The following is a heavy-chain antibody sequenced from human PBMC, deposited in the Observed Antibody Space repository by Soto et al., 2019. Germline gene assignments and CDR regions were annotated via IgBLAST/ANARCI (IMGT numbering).Heavy chain of an antibody. CDR2: IDWDDDK. J-gene: IGHJ4*02. D-gene: IGHD3-10*01. V-gene: IGHV2-70*01. Sequence: SLPKRVSNRQTLTLSCTLAGFSISTSRMCVSWIRQPPGKALEWLALIDWDDDKYYSTSLKTRLTISKDTSKNQVVLTMTNMDPVDTATYYCARIRRKYYGSGSTPDYWGQGTLVTVSS. CDR1: GFSISTSRMC. CDR3: ARIRRKYYGSGSTPDY.